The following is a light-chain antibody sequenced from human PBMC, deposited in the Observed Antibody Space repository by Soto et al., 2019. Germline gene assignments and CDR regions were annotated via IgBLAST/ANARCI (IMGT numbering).Light chain of an antibody. V-gene: IGKV3-20*01. CDR3: QQYGSSPRT. CDR2: GAS. Sequence: ETVLTHSPGTQSCSPGQRASLFCXXSQSLTNNYFAWYQQKPGRALRLLIDGASTRATGIPDRFSGSGSGTDFTLTISRLEPEDFAVYYCQQYGSSPRTFGQGTKVDI. J-gene: IGKJ1*01. CDR1: QSLTNNY.